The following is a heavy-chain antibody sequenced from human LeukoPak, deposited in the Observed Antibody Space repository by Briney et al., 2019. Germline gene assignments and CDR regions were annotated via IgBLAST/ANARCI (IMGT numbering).Heavy chain of an antibody. J-gene: IGHJ6*02. D-gene: IGHD6-13*01. V-gene: IGHV3-23*01. CDR3: AKEPIGYSSRWYGDYFYAMDV. Sequence: GGSLRLSCAVSGFTFSNYAMSWVRQAPGKGLEWVSAISGSGGSTYYADSVKGRFTISRDNSKNTLYLQMNSLRAEDTAVYYCAKEPIGYSSRWYGDYFYAMDVWGQGTTVTVSS. CDR1: GFTFSNYA. CDR2: ISGSGGST.